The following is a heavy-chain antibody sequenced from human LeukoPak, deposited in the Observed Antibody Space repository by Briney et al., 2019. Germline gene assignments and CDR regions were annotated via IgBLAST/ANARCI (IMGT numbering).Heavy chain of an antibody. V-gene: IGHV1-2*02. CDR3: ASPYCSSTSCYSQAAFDI. CDR2: INPNSGGT. CDR1: GYTFTGYY. J-gene: IGHJ3*02. Sequence: ASVKASCKASGYTFTGYYMHWVRQAPGQGLEWMGWINPNSGGTNYAQKFQGRVTMTRDPSISTAYMELSRLRSDDTAVYYCASPYCSSTSCYSQAAFDIWGQGTMVTVSS. D-gene: IGHD2-2*02.